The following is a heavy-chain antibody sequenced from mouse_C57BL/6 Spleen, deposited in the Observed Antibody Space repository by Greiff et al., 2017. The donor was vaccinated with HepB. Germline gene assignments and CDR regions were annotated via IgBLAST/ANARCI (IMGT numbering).Heavy chain of an antibody. J-gene: IGHJ1*03. D-gene: IGHD1-1*01. Sequence: VQLKQSGPELVKPGDSVKISCKASGYSFTGYFMNWVMQSHGKSLEWIGRINPYNGDTFYNQKFKGKATLTVDKSSSTAHMELRSLTSEDSAVYYCARSLYGSSPYWYFDVGGTGTTVTVSS. CDR1: GYSFTGYF. CDR3: ARSLYGSSPYWYFDV. V-gene: IGHV1-20*01. CDR2: INPYNGDT.